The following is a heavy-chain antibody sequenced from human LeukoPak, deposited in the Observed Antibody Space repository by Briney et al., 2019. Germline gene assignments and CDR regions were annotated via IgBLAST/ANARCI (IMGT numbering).Heavy chain of an antibody. Sequence: GGSLRLSCAASGFTFSTYSMSWVRQAPGKGLDWVASINQDGSAEYYVDSVRGRFTISRDNAKNSLYLQVNSLRVDDTAVYYCVRLFGGATTFDYWGQGTLVTVSS. V-gene: IGHV3-7*01. CDR1: GFTFSTYS. CDR2: INQDGSAE. J-gene: IGHJ4*02. CDR3: VRLFGGATTFDY. D-gene: IGHD3-10*01.